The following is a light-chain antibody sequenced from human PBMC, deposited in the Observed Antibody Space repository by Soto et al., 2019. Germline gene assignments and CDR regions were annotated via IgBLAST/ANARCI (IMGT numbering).Light chain of an antibody. CDR2: DVT. V-gene: IGLV2-14*01. Sequence: QSALTQPASVSGSPGQSITISCTGTRSDVGGYNYVSWYQQHPGKAPKLMIYDVTYRPSGVSNRFSGSKSGNTASLTISGLQAEDEADYYCSSYTSSSTQVFGGGTKVTVL. J-gene: IGLJ3*02. CDR3: SSYTSSSTQV. CDR1: RSDVGGYNY.